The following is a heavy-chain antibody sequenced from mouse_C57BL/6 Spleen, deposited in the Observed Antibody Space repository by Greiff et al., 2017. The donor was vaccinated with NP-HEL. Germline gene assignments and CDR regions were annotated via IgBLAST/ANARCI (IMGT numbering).Heavy chain of an antibody. V-gene: IGHV1-69*01. D-gene: IGHD1-1*01. CDR1: GYTFTSYW. CDR3: ARRTTVVPFYAMDY. CDR2: IDPSDSYT. Sequence: QVQLQQPGAELVMPGASVKLSCKASGYTFTSYWMHWVKQRPGQGLEWIGEIDPSDSYTNYNQKFKGKSTLTVDKSSSTAYMQLSSLTSEDSAVYYCARRTTVVPFYAMDYWGQGTSVTVSS. J-gene: IGHJ4*01.